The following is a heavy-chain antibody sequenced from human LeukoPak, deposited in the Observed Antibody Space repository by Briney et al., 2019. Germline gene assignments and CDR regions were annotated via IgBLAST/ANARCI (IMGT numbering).Heavy chain of an antibody. CDR1: GYTFSNFD. CDR3: ARSRRGYYMDV. CDR2: MNPGSGDT. Sequence: GSSVTVSFTASGYTFSNFDVNWVRQAPGQGLEWMAWMNPGSGDTGYEGKFQARLTMSRNTSITTASMELSSLTSEDTAVYYCARSRRGYYMDVWGKGTTVIVSS. J-gene: IGHJ6*03. V-gene: IGHV1-8*02.